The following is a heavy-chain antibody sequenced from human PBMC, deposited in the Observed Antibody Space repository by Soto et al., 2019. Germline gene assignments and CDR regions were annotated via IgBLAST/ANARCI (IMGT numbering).Heavy chain of an antibody. J-gene: IGHJ6*02. CDR3: ARRQNFDEPYYYYGMDV. Sequence: SVKVSCKAPGVPFILYGFIWVRQAPGQGLEWMGGIIPMFGAPKYAQKFQGRVTLSADKSTTTVFMELNSLTFDDTAIYYCARRQNFDEPYYYYGMDVWGQGTTVTVSS. D-gene: IGHD3-9*01. CDR1: GVPFILYG. V-gene: IGHV1-69*06. CDR2: IIPMFGAP.